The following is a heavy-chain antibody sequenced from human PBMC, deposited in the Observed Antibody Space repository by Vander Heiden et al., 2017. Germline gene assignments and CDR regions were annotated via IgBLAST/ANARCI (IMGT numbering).Heavy chain of an antibody. CDR3: AKDLNSGGSWNWFDP. D-gene: IGHD2-15*01. V-gene: IGHV3-9*01. CDR2: ISWDSGTR. CDR1: GFTCHDYA. Sequence: EVQLVESGGGLVQPGRSLRLSCAASGFTCHDYAMHWVRQAPGKGLEWLSGISWDSGTRGYADSVKGRFTISRDNAKNSLYLQMNSLRAEDTALYYCAKDLNSGGSWNWFDPWGQGTLVTVSS. J-gene: IGHJ5*02.